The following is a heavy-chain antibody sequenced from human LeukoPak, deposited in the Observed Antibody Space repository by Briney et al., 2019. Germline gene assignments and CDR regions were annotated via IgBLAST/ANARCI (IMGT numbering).Heavy chain of an antibody. CDR1: GFTFSSYD. CDR2: ISSSSSTI. J-gene: IGHJ4*02. D-gene: IGHD5-18*01. CDR3: ASGVDTSMGNDY. Sequence: GGSLRLSCAASGFTFSSYDMNWVRQAPGKGLEWVSFISSSSSTIYYADSVKGRFTKSRDNAKNSLYLQMNSLRDEDTAVYYCASGVDTSMGNDYWGQGTLVTVS. V-gene: IGHV3-48*02.